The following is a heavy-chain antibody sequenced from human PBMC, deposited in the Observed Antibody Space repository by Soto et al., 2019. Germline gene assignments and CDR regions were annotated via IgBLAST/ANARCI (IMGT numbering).Heavy chain of an antibody. CDR1: GFTFSSYW. CDR2: IDEYGNTI. CDR3: TRDIGGKGAY. V-gene: IGHV3-74*01. J-gene: IGHJ4*02. D-gene: IGHD3-10*01. Sequence: PGGSLRLSCATSGFTFSSYWMHWVRQVPGKGLLWVSRIDEYGNTINYADSVRGRFTISRDNARNTLYLEMNSLIAEDTALYYCTRDIGGKGAYWGPGTLVTVSS.